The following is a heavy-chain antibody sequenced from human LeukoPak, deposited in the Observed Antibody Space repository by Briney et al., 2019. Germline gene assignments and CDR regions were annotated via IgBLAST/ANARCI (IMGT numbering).Heavy chain of an antibody. J-gene: IGHJ6*03. V-gene: IGHV1-8*02. D-gene: IGHD7-27*01. CDR1: GYTFTSYG. Sequence: ASVKVSCKASGYTFTSYGISWVRQATGQGLEWMGWMNPNSGNTGYAQKFQGRVTMTRNTSISTAYMELSSLRSEDTAVYYCARLPWGPLPYYYYYMDVWGKGTTVTISS. CDR2: MNPNSGNT. CDR3: ARLPWGPLPYYYYYMDV.